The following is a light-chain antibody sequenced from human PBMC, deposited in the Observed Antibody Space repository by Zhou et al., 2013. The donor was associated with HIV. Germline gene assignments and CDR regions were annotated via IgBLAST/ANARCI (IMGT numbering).Light chain of an antibody. Sequence: AILLTQSPPSLSASIGDRVTITCRASQGIGSALAWYHQKSGKTPELLMFDASTLQSGVPSRFSGSGSGTDFTLTISSLQPEDFATYYCQQCDSYPLTFGGGTKVEIK. CDR2: DAS. CDR1: QGIGSA. V-gene: IGKV1-13*02. J-gene: IGKJ4*01. CDR3: QQCDSYPLT.